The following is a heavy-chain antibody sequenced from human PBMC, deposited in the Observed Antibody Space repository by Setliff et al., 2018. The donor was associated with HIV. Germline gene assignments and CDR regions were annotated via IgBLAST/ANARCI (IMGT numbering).Heavy chain of an antibody. CDR2: INPTGSA. V-gene: IGHV4-34*01. Sequence: SETLSLTCAVYGGSLSDYYWSWFRLPPGKGLEWIGEINPTGSANYNPSLKGRVTISTDPSKRQFSLRLTSVTAADTAIHYCASLIIAAGGTRLDSWGLGTLVTVSS. CDR3: ASLIIAAGGTRLDS. CDR1: GGSLSDYY. D-gene: IGHD6-13*01. J-gene: IGHJ5*01.